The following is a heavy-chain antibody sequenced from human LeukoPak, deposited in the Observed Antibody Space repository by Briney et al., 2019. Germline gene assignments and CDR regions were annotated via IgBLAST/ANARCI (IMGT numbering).Heavy chain of an antibody. D-gene: IGHD3-10*01. CDR3: TSGCASGSPDY. CDR2: ISGDGSST. V-gene: IGHV3-74*01. J-gene: IGHJ4*02. CDR1: GFTFSTYW. Sequence: PGGSLRLSCAASGFTFSTYWMHWVRQAPGRGLVWVSRISGDGSSTSYADSVKGRFTISRDNAKNTLFLQMNSLRVDDTAVYYCTSGCASGSPDYWGQGTLVTVSS.